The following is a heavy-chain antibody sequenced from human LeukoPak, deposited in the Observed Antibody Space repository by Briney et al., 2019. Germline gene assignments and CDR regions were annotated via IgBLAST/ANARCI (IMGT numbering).Heavy chain of an antibody. J-gene: IGHJ4*02. V-gene: IGHV4-59*01. CDR2: IYYSGST. CDR3: ARDSSSWIY. Sequence: NPSETLSLTCTVSGGSISSYYWSWIRQPPGRGLEWIGYIYYSGSTNYNPSPKSRVTISVDTSKNQFSLKLSSVTAADTAVYYCARDSSSWIYWGQGTLVTVSS. D-gene: IGHD6-13*01. CDR1: GGSISSYY.